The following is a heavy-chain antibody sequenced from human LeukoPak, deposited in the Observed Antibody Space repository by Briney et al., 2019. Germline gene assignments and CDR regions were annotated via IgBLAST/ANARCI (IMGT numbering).Heavy chain of an antibody. CDR3: AKSGLCVDSSCYFGERYHYYYMDV. Sequence: GGSLRHSLETAGFTFTISAMSWVRQAPGKGLEWVSAIGGSRGITYYADSVKGRFTISRDNSRNVVYMQMNSLRPEDTATYYCAKSGLCVDSSCYFGERYHYYYMDVWGRGTTVTVSS. CDR1: GFTFTISA. J-gene: IGHJ6*01. CDR2: IGGSRGIT. D-gene: IGHD3-22*01. V-gene: IGHV3-23*01.